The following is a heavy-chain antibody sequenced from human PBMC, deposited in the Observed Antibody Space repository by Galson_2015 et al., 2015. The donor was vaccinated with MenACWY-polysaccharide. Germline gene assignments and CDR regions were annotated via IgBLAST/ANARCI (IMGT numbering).Heavy chain of an antibody. V-gene: IGHV2-5*02. Sequence: PALVKPTQTLALTCTFSGFSLRTTGLGVGWIRQPPGKAPDWLAVIYWDDDKVYSPSLQSRLTITKDTSRNQVVLSMTNMDPVDTATYYCVLRPRRANNYFGPWGRGIRVTVSS. CDR2: IYWDDDK. CDR3: VLRPRRANNYFGP. J-gene: IGHJ5*02. CDR1: GFSLRTTGLG.